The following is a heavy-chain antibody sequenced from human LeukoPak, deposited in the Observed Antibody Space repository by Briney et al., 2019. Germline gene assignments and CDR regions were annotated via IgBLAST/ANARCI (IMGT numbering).Heavy chain of an antibody. CDR2: ISSSSSTI. CDR3: ARSQPYYDYVWGSYRSIDY. Sequence: GGSLRLSCAASGFTFGSYSMNWVRQAPGKGLEWVSYISSSSSTIYYADSVKGRFTISRDNAKNSLYLQMNSLRAEDTAVYYCARSQPYYDYVWGSYRSIDYWGQGTLVTVSS. V-gene: IGHV3-48*01. CDR1: GFTFGSYS. D-gene: IGHD3-16*02. J-gene: IGHJ4*02.